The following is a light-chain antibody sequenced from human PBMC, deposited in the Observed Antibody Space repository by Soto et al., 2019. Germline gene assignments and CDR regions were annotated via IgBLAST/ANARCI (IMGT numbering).Light chain of an antibody. J-gene: IGKJ1*01. CDR1: PSVSSSY. V-gene: IGKV3-20*01. CDR3: QQYGSSSWT. CDR2: GAS. Sequence: EIVLTQSPGTLSLSPGERATLSCRASPSVSSSYLAWYQQKPGQAPRLLIYGASSRPTGIPDRFSGSGSGTDFKLTISGLEPDDFAVYYCQQYGSSSWTFGQGTKVESK.